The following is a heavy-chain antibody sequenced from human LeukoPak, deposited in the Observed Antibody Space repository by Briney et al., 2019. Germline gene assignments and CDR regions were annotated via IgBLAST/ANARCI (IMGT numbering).Heavy chain of an antibody. J-gene: IGHJ4*02. CDR1: GYPFTSYP. CDR2: INTGNGDT. V-gene: IGHV1-3*04. CDR3: ARNMAVAGTPGV. D-gene: IGHD6-19*01. Sequence: ASVKVSCKASGYPFTSYPIHWVRQAPGQRLEWMGWINTGNGDTKYSQQFQGRVTVTRDTSASTAYMEVSSLRSEDTAVYYCARNMAVAGTPGVWGQGTLVTDSS.